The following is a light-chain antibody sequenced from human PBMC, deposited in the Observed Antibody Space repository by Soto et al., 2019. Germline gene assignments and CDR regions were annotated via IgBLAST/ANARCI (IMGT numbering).Light chain of an antibody. Sequence: QSVLTQPRSVSGSPGQSVTISCTGTSSDVGGYNYVSWYQQHPGKAPKVMIYDVSKRPSGVPDRFSGSKSGNTASLTISGLQAEDEAGYYCCSYAGSYTVVFGGGTKLTVL. CDR2: DVS. CDR3: CSYAGSYTVV. V-gene: IGLV2-11*01. J-gene: IGLJ2*01. CDR1: SSDVGGYNY.